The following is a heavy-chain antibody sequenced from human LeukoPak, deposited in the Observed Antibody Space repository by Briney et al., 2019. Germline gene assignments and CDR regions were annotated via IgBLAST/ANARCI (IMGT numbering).Heavy chain of an antibody. V-gene: IGHV1-2*02. CDR3: AKDSAVWGSLNYFDP. J-gene: IGHJ5*02. Sequence: EASVKVSYKASGYTFTGYYIHWVRQAPGQGLEWMEWINPNSGGTKYAQKFQGRVTMTRDTSISTAYMELSRLRSDDTAVYYCAKDSAVWGSLNYFDPWGQGTLVTVSS. CDR1: GYTFTGYY. CDR2: INPNSGGT. D-gene: IGHD3-16*01.